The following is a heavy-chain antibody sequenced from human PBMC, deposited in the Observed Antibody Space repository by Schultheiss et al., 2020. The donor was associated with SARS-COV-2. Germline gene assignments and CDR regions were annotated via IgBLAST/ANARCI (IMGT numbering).Heavy chain of an antibody. CDR2: ISSSSSYI. CDR3: ARDQLEYYYDSSGSLDY. D-gene: IGHD3-22*01. CDR1: GFTFSSYG. V-gene: IGHV3-21*01. J-gene: IGHJ4*02. Sequence: GGSLRLSCAASGFTFSSYGMHWVRQAPGKGLEWVSSISSSSSYIYYADSVKGRFTISRDNAKNSLYLQMNSLRAEDTAVYYCARDQLEYYYDSSGSLDYWGQGTLVTVSS.